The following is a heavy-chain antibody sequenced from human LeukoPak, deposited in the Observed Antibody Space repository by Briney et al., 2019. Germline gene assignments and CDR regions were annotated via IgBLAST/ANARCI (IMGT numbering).Heavy chain of an antibody. D-gene: IGHD3-3*01. J-gene: IGHJ4*02. Sequence: PGRSLRLSCAASGFTFSSYAMHWVRQAPGKGLEWVAFIRYDGSNKYYADSVKGRFTISRDNSKNTLYLQMNSLRAEDTAVYYCAKDAEAGPDTIFGVVHHVFDYWGQGTLVTVSS. CDR1: GFTFSSYA. CDR3: AKDAEAGPDTIFGVVHHVFDY. CDR2: IRYDGSNK. V-gene: IGHV3-30*02.